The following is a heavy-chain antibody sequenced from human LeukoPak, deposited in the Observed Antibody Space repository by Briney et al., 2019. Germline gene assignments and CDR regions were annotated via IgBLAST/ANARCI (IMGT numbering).Heavy chain of an antibody. CDR1: GFTFSSYS. CDR2: ISSSSSYI. J-gene: IGHJ3*02. D-gene: IGHD6-19*01. Sequence: GGSLRLSCAASGFTFSSYSMNWVRQAPGKGLEWVSFISSSSSYIYYADSVKGRFTISRDNAKNSLYLQMNSLRAEDTAVYYCARDRAWGVPPGDGWYGPPRHDAFDIWGQGTMVTVSS. V-gene: IGHV3-21*01. CDR3: ARDRAWGVPPGDGWYGPPRHDAFDI.